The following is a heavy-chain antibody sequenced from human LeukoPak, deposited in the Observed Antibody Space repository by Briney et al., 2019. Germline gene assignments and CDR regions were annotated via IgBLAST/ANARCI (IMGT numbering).Heavy chain of an antibody. J-gene: IGHJ6*03. CDR3: ARHTRSGYDYYYYYYMDV. D-gene: IGHD5-12*01. CDR1: GGSISSSSYY. CDR2: IYYSGST. Sequence: SETLSLTCTVSGGSISSSSYYWGWIRQPPGKGLEWIGSIYYSGSTYYNPSLKSRVTISVDTSKNQFSLKLSSVTAADTAVYYRARHTRSGYDYYYYYYMDVWGKGTTVTVSS. V-gene: IGHV4-39*01.